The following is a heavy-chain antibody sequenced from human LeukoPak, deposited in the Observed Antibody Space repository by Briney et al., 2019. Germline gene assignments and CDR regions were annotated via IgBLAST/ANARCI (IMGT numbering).Heavy chain of an antibody. V-gene: IGHV3-23*01. CDR1: GFTFSSYA. J-gene: IGHJ6*04. CDR3: ASPDAYVYGGYDPNRDSYYGMDV. CDR2: IRGSGGST. D-gene: IGHD5-12*01. Sequence: QPGGCLRLSCATAGFTFSSYAIRWVRQPPGNGLGWVSAIRGSGGSTYYAASVKGRFPISRDNTKTTRNLQLNSLRAEDTAVYCCASPDAYVYGGYDPNRDSYYGMDVWGKGNTFTASS.